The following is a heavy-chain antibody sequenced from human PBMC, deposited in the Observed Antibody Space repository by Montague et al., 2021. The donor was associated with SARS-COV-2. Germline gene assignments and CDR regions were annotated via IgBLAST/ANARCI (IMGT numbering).Heavy chain of an antibody. J-gene: IGHJ4*02. CDR3: ARGRQHFNMIVVVMTGGEYYFDY. V-gene: IGHV4-34*01. CDR1: GGSFSNYF. D-gene: IGHD3-22*01. Sequence: SETLSLTCAVYGGSFSNYFCTWIRQPPGKGLEWIWVVNHRGTSNSNPSLKSRVSISVDTFKNQFSLYLGSVTAADTAVYYCARGRQHFNMIVVVMTGGEYYFDYWGQGTLVTVSS. CDR2: VNHRGTS.